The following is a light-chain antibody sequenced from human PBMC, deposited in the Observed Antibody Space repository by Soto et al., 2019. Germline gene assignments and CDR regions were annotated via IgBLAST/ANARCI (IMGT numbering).Light chain of an antibody. Sequence: ILMTQSPVTLSVSPGDSATLSCRASQSISSNLAWYQQKPGQAPRLLIYAASTRVTGLPDRFSGRGSGTEFTLTISGLQSEDFAIYYCQHDPSWPPITFGQGTRLEIK. V-gene: IGKV3-15*01. CDR3: QHDPSWPPIT. J-gene: IGKJ5*01. CDR1: QSISSN. CDR2: AAS.